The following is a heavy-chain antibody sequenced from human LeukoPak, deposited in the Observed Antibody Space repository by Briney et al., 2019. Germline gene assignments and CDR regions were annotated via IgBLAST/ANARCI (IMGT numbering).Heavy chain of an antibody. CDR2: ISYIGST. J-gene: IGHJ5*02. Sequence: PSETLSLTCAVSDDSFSSHYWTWIRQPPGKGLEWIGYISYIGSTNYNPSLKSRVTISVDTSKNQFSLKLSSVTAADTAVYYCARRGNVDTASYWFDPWGQGTLVTVSS. D-gene: IGHD5-18*01. CDR3: ARRGNVDTASYWFDP. V-gene: IGHV4-59*08. CDR1: DDSFSSHY.